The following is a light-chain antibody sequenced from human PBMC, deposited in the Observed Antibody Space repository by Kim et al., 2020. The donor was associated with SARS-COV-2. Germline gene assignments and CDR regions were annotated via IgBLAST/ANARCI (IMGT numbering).Light chain of an antibody. CDR1: QSLSGN. Sequence: SVSPGERATLSCRASQSLSGNLAWYQQKPGQAPRLLIYRASTRAAGVPDRFSGTGSATDFTLTISSLQSEDFALYYCHQYNTWHTFGQGTKVEFK. CDR2: RAS. CDR3: HQYNTWHT. V-gene: IGKV3-15*01. J-gene: IGKJ2*01.